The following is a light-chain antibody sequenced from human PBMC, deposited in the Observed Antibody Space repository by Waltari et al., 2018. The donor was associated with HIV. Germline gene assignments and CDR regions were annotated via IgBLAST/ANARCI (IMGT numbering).Light chain of an antibody. CDR2: GNS. CDR1: SSNIGAGYD. CDR3: QSYDSSLSGVV. Sequence: SVLPQPPSVSGAPGPRVTISCTGSSSNIGAGYDVHWYQQLPGTAPKLLIYGNSNRPSGVPDRFSGSKSGTSASLAITGLQAEDEADYYCQSYDSSLSGVVFGGGTKLTVL. V-gene: IGLV1-40*01. J-gene: IGLJ2*01.